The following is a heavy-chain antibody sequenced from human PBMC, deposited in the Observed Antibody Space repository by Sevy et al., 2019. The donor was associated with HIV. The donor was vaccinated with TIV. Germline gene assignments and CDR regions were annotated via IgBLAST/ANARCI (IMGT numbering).Heavy chain of an antibody. V-gene: IGHV4-34*01. CDR2: INHSGST. CDR1: GGSFSGYY. D-gene: IGHD3-22*01. CDR3: VSYYYDSSGYPSHFQH. Sequence: SETLSLTCAVYGGSFSGYYWSWIRQPPGKGLEWIGEINHSGSTNYNPSLKSRVTISVDTSKNQFSLKLSSVTAADTAVYYCVSYYYDSSGYPSHFQHWGQGTLVTVSS. J-gene: IGHJ1*01.